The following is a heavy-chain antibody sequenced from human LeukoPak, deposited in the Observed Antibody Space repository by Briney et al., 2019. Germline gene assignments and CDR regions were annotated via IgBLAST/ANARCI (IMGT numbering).Heavy chain of an antibody. Sequence: SETLSLTCTVSGGSISSYYWSWIRQPPGKGLEWIGYIYDSGSTYYNPSLKSRVTISVDTSKNQFSLKLSSVTAADTAVYYCARDIGYCSGGSCYSVKYNWFDPWGQGTLVTVSS. CDR3: ARDIGYCSGGSCYSVKYNWFDP. CDR1: GGSISSYY. J-gene: IGHJ5*02. D-gene: IGHD2-15*01. V-gene: IGHV4-59*12. CDR2: IYDSGST.